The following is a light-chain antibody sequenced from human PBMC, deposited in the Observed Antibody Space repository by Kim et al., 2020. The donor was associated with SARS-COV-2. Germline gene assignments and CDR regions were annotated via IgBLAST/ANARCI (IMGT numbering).Light chain of an antibody. CDR3: NSRDSSGNHVV. Sequence: ALGQTVRITCQGDSLRSYYTSWYQQKPGQAPVLVIYGKNNRPSGIPDRFSGSSSGNTASLTITGAQAEDEADYYCNSRDSSGNHVVFGGGTQLTVL. CDR1: SLRSYY. CDR2: GKN. J-gene: IGLJ2*01. V-gene: IGLV3-19*01.